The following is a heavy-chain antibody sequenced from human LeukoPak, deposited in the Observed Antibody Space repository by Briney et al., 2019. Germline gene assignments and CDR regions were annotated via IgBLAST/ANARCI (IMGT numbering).Heavy chain of an antibody. CDR1: GYTFTSYD. CDR2: MNPNSGNT. Sequence: APVKVSCTASGYTFTSYDINWVRQATGQGLEWMGWMNPNSGNTGYAQKFQGRVTMTRNTSISTAYMELSSLRSEDTAVYYCARPLWDSSEGGFDYWGQGTLVTVSS. D-gene: IGHD3-22*01. CDR3: ARPLWDSSEGGFDY. J-gene: IGHJ4*02. V-gene: IGHV1-8*01.